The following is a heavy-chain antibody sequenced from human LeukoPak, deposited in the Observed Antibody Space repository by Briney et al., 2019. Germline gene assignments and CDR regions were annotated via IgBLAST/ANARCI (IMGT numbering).Heavy chain of an antibody. CDR3: AREGVIAVAGAFDI. CDR1: GFTFSSYS. CDR2: ISSSSSYI. Sequence: GGSLRLSCAASGFTFSSYSINWVRQAPGKGLEWVSSISSSSSYIYYADSVKGRFTISRDNAKNSLYLQMNSLRAEDTAVYYCAREGVIAVAGAFDIWGQGTMVTISS. V-gene: IGHV3-21*01. J-gene: IGHJ3*02. D-gene: IGHD6-19*01.